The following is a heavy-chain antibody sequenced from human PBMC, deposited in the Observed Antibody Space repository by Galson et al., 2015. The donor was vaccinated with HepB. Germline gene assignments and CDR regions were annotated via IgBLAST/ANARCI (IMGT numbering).Heavy chain of an antibody. D-gene: IGHD3-10*01. CDR3: TRDKSTVDRAHDY. Sequence: LSLTCTVSGGSISSANYYWGWIRQAPGKGLEWVSFIGISSSFTQYADSVKGRFTTSRDDAKNSLYLQMDSLKAEDTAVYYCTRDKSTVDRAHDYWGQGTLVTVSS. J-gene: IGHJ4*02. CDR1: GGSISSANYY. CDR2: IGISSSFT. V-gene: IGHV3-11*06.